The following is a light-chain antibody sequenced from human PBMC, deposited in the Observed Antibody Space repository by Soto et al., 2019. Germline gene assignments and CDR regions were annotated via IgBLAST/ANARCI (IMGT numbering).Light chain of an antibody. J-gene: IGKJ2*01. Sequence: DIQMTQSPSSLSASVGDRVTITCRARQSISSYLNWYQQKPGKAPKLLIYAASSLQSGVPSRFSGCGSGTDFTLTISSLQPEDVATDDCHQSYSTPHSFGQGNKLEIK. V-gene: IGKV1-39*01. CDR3: HQSYSTPHS. CDR1: QSISSY. CDR2: AAS.